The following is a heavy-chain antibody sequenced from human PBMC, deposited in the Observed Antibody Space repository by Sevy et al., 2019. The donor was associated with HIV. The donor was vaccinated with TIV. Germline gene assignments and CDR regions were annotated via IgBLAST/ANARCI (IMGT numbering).Heavy chain of an antibody. CDR3: ARDPRMYGDYLLAYFDY. Sequence: GGSLRLSCAASGFAPSTYGMHWVRQAPGKGQGWVAVIGYDGSNKYYADSVKGRFSISRDNSRNTLFLQMDSLRAEDTAVYYCARDPRMYGDYLLAYFDYWGQGTLVTVSS. D-gene: IGHD2-8*01. CDR1: GFAPSTYG. J-gene: IGHJ4*02. CDR2: IGYDGSNK. V-gene: IGHV3-33*01.